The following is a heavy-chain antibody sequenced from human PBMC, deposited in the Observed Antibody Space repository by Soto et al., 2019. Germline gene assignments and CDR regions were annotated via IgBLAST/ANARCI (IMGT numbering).Heavy chain of an antibody. J-gene: IGHJ6*02. CDR3: ARVNYYDSSGYLTGVYYYYGMDV. CDR2: IYYSGST. D-gene: IGHD3-22*01. V-gene: IGHV4-31*03. Sequence: SETLSLTCTVSGGSISSGGYYWSWIRQHPGKGLEWIGYIYYSGSTYYNPSLKSRVTISVDTSKNQFSLKLSSVTAADTAVYYCARVNYYDSSGYLTGVYYYYGMDVWGQGTTVTVSS. CDR1: GGSISSGGYY.